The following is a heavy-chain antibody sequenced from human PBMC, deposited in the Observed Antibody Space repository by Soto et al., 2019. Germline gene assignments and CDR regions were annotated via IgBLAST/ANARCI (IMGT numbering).Heavy chain of an antibody. Sequence: VGSLRLSCAVSGFTFSSYAMNWVRQAPGQGLEWVSGISGGGGSTYYADSVKGRFTISRDNSKNTLYLQMSSLRAEDTAVYYCAKGRSRVYYYYAMDVWGQGTTVTVSS. CDR3: AKGRSRVYYYYAMDV. CDR2: ISGGGGST. V-gene: IGHV3-23*01. CDR1: GFTFSSYA. J-gene: IGHJ6*02.